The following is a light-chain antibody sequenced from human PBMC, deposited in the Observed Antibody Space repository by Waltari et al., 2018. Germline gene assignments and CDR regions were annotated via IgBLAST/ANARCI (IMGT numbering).Light chain of an antibody. J-gene: IGKJ4*01. CDR3: QQSDAFPVT. V-gene: IGKV1-9*01. Sequence: DIHLTQSPSFLSASVGDRVTITCLASQAISSFLAWYQRKPGKAPNHLIYGASTLLSGVPSRFSGSGSDTEFTLTISNLQPEDFVTYYCQQSDAFPVTFGGGTQVAI. CDR1: QAISSF. CDR2: GAS.